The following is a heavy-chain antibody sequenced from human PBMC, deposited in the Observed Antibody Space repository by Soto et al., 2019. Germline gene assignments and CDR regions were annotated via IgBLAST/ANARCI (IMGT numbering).Heavy chain of an antibody. CDR1: GFTFSSYW. J-gene: IGHJ4*02. CDR2: IKQDGSEK. V-gene: IGHV3-7*01. CDR3: ARERPNPATVNTPGGLFDY. Sequence: EVQLVESGGGLVQPGGSLRLSCAASGFTFSSYWMSWVRQAPGKGLEWVANIKQDGSEKYYVDSVKGRFTISRDNAKNSLYLQMNSLRAEDTAVYYCARERPNPATVNTPGGLFDYWGQGTLVTVSS. D-gene: IGHD4-17*01.